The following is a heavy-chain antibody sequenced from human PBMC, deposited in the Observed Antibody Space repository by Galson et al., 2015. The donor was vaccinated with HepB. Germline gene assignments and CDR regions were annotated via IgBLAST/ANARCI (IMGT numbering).Heavy chain of an antibody. Sequence: SVKVSCKASGYTFTSYDMNWVRQAPGQGLEWMGWINTNTGNPTYAQGFTGRFVLSLDTSVSTAYLQISSLKAEDTAVYYCARDRGAYCSGAGCYIDYWGQGTLVTVSS. CDR2: INTNTGNP. J-gene: IGHJ4*02. V-gene: IGHV7-4-1*02. CDR3: ARDRGAYCSGAGCYIDY. CDR1: GYTFTSYD. D-gene: IGHD2-15*01.